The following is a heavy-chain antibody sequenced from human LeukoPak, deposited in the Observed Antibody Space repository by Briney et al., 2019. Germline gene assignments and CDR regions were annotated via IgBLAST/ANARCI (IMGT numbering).Heavy chain of an antibody. CDR2: INPNSGGT. J-gene: IGHJ5*02. CDR3: ARGREVYAAWFDP. CDR1: GYTFTGYY. D-gene: IGHD2-8*01. Sequence: GASVKVSCKASGYTFTGYYMHWVRQAPGQGLEWIGWINPNSGGTNYAQKFQGRVTMTRDTSISTAYMELSRLRSDDTAVYYCARGREVYAAWFDPWGQGTLVTVSS. V-gene: IGHV1-2*02.